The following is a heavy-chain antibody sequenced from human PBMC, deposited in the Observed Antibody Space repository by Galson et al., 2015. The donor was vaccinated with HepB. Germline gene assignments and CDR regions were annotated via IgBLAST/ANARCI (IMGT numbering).Heavy chain of an antibody. J-gene: IGHJ4*02. V-gene: IGHV3-30*04. CDR1: GFTFSSYA. CDR3: ARARRNYDILTGYYGY. Sequence: SLRLSCAGSGFTFSSYAMHWVRQAPGKGLEWVAVISYDGSNKYYADSVKDRFTISRDNFKNTLYLQMNSLRAEDTAVYYCARARRNYDILTGYYGYWGQGTLVTVSS. D-gene: IGHD3-9*01. CDR2: ISYDGSNK.